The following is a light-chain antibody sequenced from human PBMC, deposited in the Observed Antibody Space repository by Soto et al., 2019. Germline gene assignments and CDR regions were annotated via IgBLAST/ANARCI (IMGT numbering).Light chain of an antibody. CDR3: QQSYSTLT. CDR2: AAS. V-gene: IGKV1-39*01. Sequence: DIPMTQSPSSLSASVGDRVTITCRASQSISSYLNWYQQKPGKAPKLLIYAASSLQSGVPSRFSGSGSGTDFTLTISSLQPEDVANYYCQQSYSTLTFGGGTKVEIK. J-gene: IGKJ4*01. CDR1: QSISSY.